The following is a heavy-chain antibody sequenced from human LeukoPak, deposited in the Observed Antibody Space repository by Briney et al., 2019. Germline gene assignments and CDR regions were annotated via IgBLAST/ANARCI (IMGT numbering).Heavy chain of an antibody. CDR2: IYPRGST. CDR3: ARFPPRAMGNYLDF. Sequence: SETLSLTCAVSGGSISSGSYSWSWIRQPPGKGLEWIGYIYPRGSTYYNPSLKSRVILSLDKSANEFSLNLSSVTAADTAVYYCARFPPRAMGNYLDFWGQGTLVTVSS. J-gene: IGHJ4*02. D-gene: IGHD7-27*01. CDR1: GGSISSGSYS. V-gene: IGHV4-30-2*01.